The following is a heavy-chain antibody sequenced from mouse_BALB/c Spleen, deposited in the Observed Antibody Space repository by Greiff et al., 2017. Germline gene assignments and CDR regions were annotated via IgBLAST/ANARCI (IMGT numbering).Heavy chain of an antibody. CDR1: GYTFTDYA. CDR3: ARGDGNYPYAMDY. J-gene: IGHJ4*01. Sequence: QVHVKQSGAELVRPGVSVKISCKGSGYTFTDYAMHWVKQSHAKSLEWIGVISTYYGDASYNQKFKGKATMTVDKSSSTAYMELARLTSEDSAIYYCARGDGNYPYAMDYWGQGTSVTVSS. V-gene: IGHV1S137*01. CDR2: ISTYYGDA. D-gene: IGHD2-1*01.